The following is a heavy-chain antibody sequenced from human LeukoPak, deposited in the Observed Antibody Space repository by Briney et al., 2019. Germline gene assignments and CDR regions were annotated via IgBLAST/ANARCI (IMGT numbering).Heavy chain of an antibody. J-gene: IGHJ4*02. CDR2: INSKSGAT. CDR1: GYTFIDYY. Sequence: ASVKVSCKASGYTFIDYYIHWVRQAPGQGLEWMGWINSKSGATDYAQKFQGRVTMTRDTSISTAYMELSSLTSDDTAVYYCARLVLRAAAGAGSDYWGQGTLVTVSS. D-gene: IGHD6-13*01. CDR3: ARLVLRAAAGAGSDY. V-gene: IGHV1-2*02.